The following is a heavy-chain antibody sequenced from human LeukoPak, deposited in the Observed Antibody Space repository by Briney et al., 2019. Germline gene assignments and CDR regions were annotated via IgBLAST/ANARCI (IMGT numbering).Heavy chain of an antibody. CDR1: GFTFSTYW. CDR2: INIDGSST. Sequence: GGSLRLSCAASGFTFSTYWLHWVRQAPGKGLVWVSRINIDGSSTYYADSVKGRFTISRDNAKNTLFLQMNSLRAEDTAVYYCAKKGYYDGSGYYMYYFDHWGQGTLVTVSS. D-gene: IGHD3-22*01. J-gene: IGHJ4*02. CDR3: AKKGYYDGSGYYMYYFDH. V-gene: IGHV3-74*01.